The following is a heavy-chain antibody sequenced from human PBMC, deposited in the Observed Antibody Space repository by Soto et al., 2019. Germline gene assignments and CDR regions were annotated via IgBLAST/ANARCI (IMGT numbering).Heavy chain of an antibody. CDR1: GYTFSDYY. CDR2: INPNSGGT. J-gene: IGHJ4*02. D-gene: IGHD1-1*01. V-gene: IGHV1-2*02. Sequence: QVQLVQSEAEVRKPGASVKVSCKASGYTFSDYYIHWVRQAPGKGLEWMGWINPNSGGTKYAPKFQGGVTMTRDKSITTAYMELSRLRSGDTAVYYCAREPATAKPEGVDFWGQGTLVTVSS. CDR3: AREPATAKPEGVDF.